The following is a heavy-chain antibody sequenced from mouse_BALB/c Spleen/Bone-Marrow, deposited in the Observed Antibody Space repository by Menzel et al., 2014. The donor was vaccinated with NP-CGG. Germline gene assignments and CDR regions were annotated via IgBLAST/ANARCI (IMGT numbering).Heavy chain of an antibody. Sequence: EVKVVESGAELVKPGASVKLSCTASGFNIEDTYMHWVKQRPEQGPEWIGRIDPANGNTKYDPKFQGKATITADTSSNTAYLQLSSLTSEDTAVYYCARGEYYAMDYWGQGTSVTVSS. V-gene: IGHV14-3*02. CDR2: IDPANGNT. CDR1: GFNIEDTY. CDR3: ARGEYYAMDY. J-gene: IGHJ4*01.